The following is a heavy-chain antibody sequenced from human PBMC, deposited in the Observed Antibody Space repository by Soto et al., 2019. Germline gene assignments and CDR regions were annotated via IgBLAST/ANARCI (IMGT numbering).Heavy chain of an antibody. V-gene: IGHV4-4*02. Sequence: QVQLQESGPGLVTPSGTLSLTCAVSGGSISSGNWWSWVRQPPGKGLEWIGEINQSGSTNYNPSPXXRXXISVDKSKNHFSLKVKSVTAADTAVYYCARNDYGGYWHFELWGRGTLVTVSS. J-gene: IGHJ2*01. D-gene: IGHD4-17*01. CDR1: GGSISSGNW. CDR2: INQSGST. CDR3: ARNDYGGYWHFEL.